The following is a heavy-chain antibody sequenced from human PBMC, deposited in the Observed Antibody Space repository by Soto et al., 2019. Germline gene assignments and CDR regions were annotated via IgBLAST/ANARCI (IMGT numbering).Heavy chain of an antibody. CDR2: ISGFNGQT. CDR3: ARVDPRGVAVVRDY. Sequence: QVQLVQSGPEVKKPGASVKVSCKASGNTFASHGFSWVRQAPGQGLEWMGWISGFNGQTNYALKFQGRVTLTTDTSARTAYMELRSLRFDDRPVYFCARVDPRGVAVVRDYWGQGTLVRVSS. D-gene: IGHD3-10*01. CDR1: GNTFASHG. V-gene: IGHV1-18*01. J-gene: IGHJ4*02.